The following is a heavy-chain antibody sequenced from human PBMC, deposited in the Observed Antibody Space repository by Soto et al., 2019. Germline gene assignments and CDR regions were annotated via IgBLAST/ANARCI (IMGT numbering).Heavy chain of an antibody. Sequence: QVQLVQSGAEVKKPGASVKVSCKASGYTFTSYGISWVRQAPGQGLEWMGWISAYNGNTNYAQKLQGRVTMTTHTSTRTDDMERRSLRSDDTAVYYCARDGARGENYSCYGMDVWGQGTPVTVSS. CDR3: ARDGARGENYSCYGMDV. J-gene: IGHJ6*02. CDR1: GYTFTSYG. V-gene: IGHV1-18*01. D-gene: IGHD3-16*01. CDR2: ISAYNGNT.